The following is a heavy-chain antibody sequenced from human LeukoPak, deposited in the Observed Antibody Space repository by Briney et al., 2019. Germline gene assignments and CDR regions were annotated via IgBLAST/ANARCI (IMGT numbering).Heavy chain of an antibody. V-gene: IGHV4-34*01. D-gene: IGHD1-26*01. Sequence: SETLSLTCAVYGGSFSGYYWSWIRQPPGKGLEWIGEINHSGSTNYNPSLKSRVTISVDTSKNQFSLKLSSVTAADTAVYYCARAGRANWFDPWGRGTLVTVSS. CDR2: INHSGST. CDR3: ARAGRANWFDP. J-gene: IGHJ5*02. CDR1: GGSFSGYY.